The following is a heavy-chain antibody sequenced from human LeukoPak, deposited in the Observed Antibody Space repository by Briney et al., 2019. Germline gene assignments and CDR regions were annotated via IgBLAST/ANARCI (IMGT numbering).Heavy chain of an antibody. CDR1: GGSISSSSYY. CDR3: ARLWSTYCNGGSCPHQPNY. V-gene: IGHV4-39*01. Sequence: PSETLSLTCTVSGGSISSSSYYWGWIRQPPGKGLEWIGSIYHSGSTYYNPSLKSRVTISVDTSKNQFSLKLSSVTAADTAVYYCARLWSTYCNGGSCPHQPNYWGQGTLVTVSS. CDR2: IYHSGST. J-gene: IGHJ4*02. D-gene: IGHD2-15*01.